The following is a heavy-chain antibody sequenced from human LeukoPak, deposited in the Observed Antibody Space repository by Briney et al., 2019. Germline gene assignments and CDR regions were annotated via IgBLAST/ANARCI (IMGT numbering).Heavy chain of an antibody. CDR1: GFTFSRYW. Sequence: KPGGSLRLSCAASGFTFSRYWMTWVRQAPGKGLDGVAHMKQDGSEKYYVDSVKGRFTISRDNDKTSLYLQMSSLRAEDTAVYYCARDLTGEGVGAFDIWGQGTMVTVSS. CDR2: MKQDGSEK. J-gene: IGHJ3*02. D-gene: IGHD7-27*01. CDR3: ARDLTGEGVGAFDI. V-gene: IGHV3-7*01.